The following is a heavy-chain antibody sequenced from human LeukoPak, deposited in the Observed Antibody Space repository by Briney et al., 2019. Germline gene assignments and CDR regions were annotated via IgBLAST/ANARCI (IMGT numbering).Heavy chain of an antibody. CDR2: IYHSGST. CDR3: ARGSRSGSYYRRFDP. CDR1: GGSISSGGYS. V-gene: IGHV4-30-2*01. Sequence: SETLSLTCAVSGGSISSGGYSWSWIRQPPGKGLEWIGYIYHSGSTYYNPSHKSRVTISVDRSKNQFSLKLSSVTAADAAVYYCARGSRSGSYYRRFDPWGQGTLVTVSS. D-gene: IGHD1-26*01. J-gene: IGHJ5*02.